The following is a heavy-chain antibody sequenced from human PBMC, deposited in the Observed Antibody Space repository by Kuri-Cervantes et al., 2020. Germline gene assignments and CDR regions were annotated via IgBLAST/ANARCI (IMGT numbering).Heavy chain of an antibody. CDR1: GYTFTSYA. J-gene: IGHJ5*02. Sequence: ASVKVSCKASGYTFTSYAMHWVRQAPGQRLEWMGWSNAGNGNTKYSQEFQGRVTITRDTSASTAYMELSSLRSEDTAVYYCAREHSTYYYDSSGYYYYWFDPWGQGTLVTVSS. CDR2: SNAGNGNT. V-gene: IGHV1-3*02. CDR3: AREHSTYYYDSSGYYYYWFDP. D-gene: IGHD3-22*01.